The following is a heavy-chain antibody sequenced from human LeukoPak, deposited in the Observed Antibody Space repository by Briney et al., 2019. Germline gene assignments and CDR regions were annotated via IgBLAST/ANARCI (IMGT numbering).Heavy chain of an antibody. CDR3: ARGPPAKPGTGYYYGMDV. V-gene: IGHV4-34*01. D-gene: IGHD2-2*01. CDR1: GGSFSGYY. J-gene: IGHJ6*02. Sequence: SETLSLTCAVYGGSFSGYYWSWIRQPPGKGLEWIGEINHSGSTNYNPSLKSRVTISVDMSKNQFSLQLSSVTTADTAVYYCARGPPAKPGTGYYYGMDVWGQGTTVTVSS. CDR2: INHSGST.